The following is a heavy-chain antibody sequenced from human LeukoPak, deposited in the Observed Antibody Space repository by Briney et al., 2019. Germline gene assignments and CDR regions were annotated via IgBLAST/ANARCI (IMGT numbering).Heavy chain of an antibody. CDR2: ISDSGSKT. J-gene: IGHJ4*02. CDR1: GFPFSNYA. CDR3: AKERSLNGGYSDGYSDH. V-gene: IGHV3-23*01. D-gene: IGHD2-15*01. Sequence: GGSLILSCVASGFPFSNYAMSWVRQPPGKGLEWVSVISDSGSKTYYADSVKGRFTISRDNSKNTLYLQMNSLRAEDTALYHCAKERSLNGGYSDGYSDHWGQGTLVTVSS.